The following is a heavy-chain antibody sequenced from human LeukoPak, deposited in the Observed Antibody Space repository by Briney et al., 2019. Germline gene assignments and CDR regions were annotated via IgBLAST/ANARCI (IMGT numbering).Heavy chain of an antibody. Sequence: SETLSLTCTVSGGSISSSSYYWGWLRQPPGKGLEWSVSIYYSGSTYYHPSLKSRVTISVDTSKNQFSLKLSSVTAADTAVYYCASQLHYGRYCSGGSCYPGPFDYWGQGTLVTVSS. CDR1: GGSISSSSYY. V-gene: IGHV4-39*01. J-gene: IGHJ4*02. CDR2: IYYSGST. D-gene: IGHD2-15*01. CDR3: ASQLHYGRYCSGGSCYPGPFDY.